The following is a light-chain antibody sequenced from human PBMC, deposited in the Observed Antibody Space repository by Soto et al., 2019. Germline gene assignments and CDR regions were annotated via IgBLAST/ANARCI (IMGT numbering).Light chain of an antibody. V-gene: IGKV1-5*01. J-gene: IGKJ2*01. Sequence: DIQMTQSPSTLSASVGDRVTITCRASQSISSWLAWYQQNPGKAPKFLIYDASSVESGVPSRFSGSGSGTEFTLTSTSLQPDDFATYYCQQYKSYAPYTFGQGTKLEIK. CDR2: DAS. CDR3: QQYKSYAPYT. CDR1: QSISSW.